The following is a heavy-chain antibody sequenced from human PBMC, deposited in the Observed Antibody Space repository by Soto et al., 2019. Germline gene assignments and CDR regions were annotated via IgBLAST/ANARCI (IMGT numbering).Heavy chain of an antibody. CDR2: ITSSSDYT. J-gene: IGHJ6*02. Sequence: QEQLVESGGGLVRPGGSLRLSCAASGFTFSAYYMTWMRQATGKGLEWVSYITSSSDYTNYAGSVKGLFNISRDNAKKSLYLQMNSVRVEDTVVYYCVREYYSGMDVWGQGTTVTVSS. CDR3: VREYYSGMDV. V-gene: IGHV3-11*05. CDR1: GFTFSAYY.